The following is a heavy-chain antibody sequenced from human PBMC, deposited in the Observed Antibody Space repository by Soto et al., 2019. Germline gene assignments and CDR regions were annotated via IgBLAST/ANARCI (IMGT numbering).Heavy chain of an antibody. CDR3: ARGAMILLWFGELSNNWFDP. J-gene: IGHJ5*02. D-gene: IGHD3-10*01. CDR1: GGSFSGYY. Sequence: SETLSLTCAVYGGSFSGYYWSWIRQPPGKGLEWIGEINHSGSTNYNPSLKSRVTISVDTSKNQFSLKLSSVTAADTAVYYCARGAMILLWFGELSNNWFDPWGQGTLVTVSS. CDR2: INHSGST. V-gene: IGHV4-34*01.